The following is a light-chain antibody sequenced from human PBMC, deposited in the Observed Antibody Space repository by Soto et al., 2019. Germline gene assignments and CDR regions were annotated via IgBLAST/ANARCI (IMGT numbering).Light chain of an antibody. Sequence: QSALTQPPSASGSPGQSVTISCTGTSSDVGGYNYVSWYQQYPGRAPKLMIYEVTKRPSGVPDRFSGSKSGNTASLTVSGRQAEDEADYYCSSYSASNTFYFVFGGGTKLTV. V-gene: IGLV2-8*01. CDR2: EVT. CDR1: SSDVGGYNY. CDR3: SSYSASNTFYFV. J-gene: IGLJ2*01.